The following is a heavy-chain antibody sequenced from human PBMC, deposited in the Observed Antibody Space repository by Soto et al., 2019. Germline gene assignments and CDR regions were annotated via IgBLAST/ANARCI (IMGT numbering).Heavy chain of an antibody. V-gene: IGHV4-39*01. CDR3: ARHGEDTDNSYYYLDV. J-gene: IGHJ6*03. CDR1: GGSISSSSYY. Sequence: SETLSLTCTVSGGSISSSSYYWGWIRQPPGKGLEWIGSIYYSGSTYYNPSLKSRVTISVDTSKNQFSLRLSSVTAADTAVYYCARHGEDTDNSYYYLDVWGKGTTVTVSS. CDR2: IYYSGST. D-gene: IGHD2-15*01.